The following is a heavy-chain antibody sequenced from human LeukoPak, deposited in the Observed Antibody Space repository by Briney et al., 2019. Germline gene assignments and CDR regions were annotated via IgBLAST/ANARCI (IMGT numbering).Heavy chain of an antibody. CDR3: ARGGYCSSTSCYTDVSS. D-gene: IGHD2-2*02. CDR2: ISSSSSYI. V-gene: IGHV3-21*01. J-gene: IGHJ3*01. Sequence: GGSLRLSCAASGFTFSSYSMNWVRQAPGKGLEWVSSISSSSSYIYYADSVKGRFTISRDNAKNSLYLQMNSLRAEDTAVYYCARGGYCSSTSCYTDVSSWGQGTMVTVSS. CDR1: GFTFSSYS.